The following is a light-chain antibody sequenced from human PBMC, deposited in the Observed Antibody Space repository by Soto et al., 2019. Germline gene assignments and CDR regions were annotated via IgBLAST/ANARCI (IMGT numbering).Light chain of an antibody. V-gene: IGKV1-5*01. CDR2: DAS. Sequence: DIQMTQSPSALSASVGDRVTITCRASQSISSWLAWYQQKPGKAPKLLIYDASSLESRVPSRFSGSGSGTEFTLTSSGLRPDEFASYYCQQYKTYSYTFGQGTKLDIK. CDR3: QQYKTYSYT. CDR1: QSISSW. J-gene: IGKJ2*01.